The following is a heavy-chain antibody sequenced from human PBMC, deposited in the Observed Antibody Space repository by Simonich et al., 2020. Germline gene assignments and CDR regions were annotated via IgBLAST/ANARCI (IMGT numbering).Heavy chain of an antibody. CDR2: TNPNSGGT. CDR3: ARVRFEAFDI. Sequence: QVQLVQYGAEVKKPGDSVKVSCKASGYTFTRYYMHWVRQAPGQGGAGMGWTNPNSGGTNYAPKFQGRVTMTRTTSTSTADMELSRLRSDDTAVYYCARVRFEAFDIWGQGTMVTVSS. J-gene: IGHJ3*02. CDR1: GYTFTRYY. V-gene: IGHV1-2*02.